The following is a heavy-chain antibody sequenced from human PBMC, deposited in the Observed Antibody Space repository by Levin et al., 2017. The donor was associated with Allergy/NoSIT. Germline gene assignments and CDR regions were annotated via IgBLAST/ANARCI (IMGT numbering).Heavy chain of an antibody. CDR2: IGGSAGDT. Sequence: QAGGSLRLSCAASGFTFSSYAMRWVRQAPGKGLEWVSAIGGSAGDTYYADSVKGRFTISRDNSKNTLYLQMNSLRAEDTAVYYCAKALSGYFYFDSWGQGTLVTVSS. V-gene: IGHV3-23*01. J-gene: IGHJ4*02. CDR1: GFTFSSYA. D-gene: IGHD5-12*01. CDR3: AKALSGYFYFDS.